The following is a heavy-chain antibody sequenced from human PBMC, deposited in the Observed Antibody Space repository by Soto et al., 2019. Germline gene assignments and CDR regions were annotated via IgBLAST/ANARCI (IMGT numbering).Heavy chain of an antibody. CDR2: INPSGGST. CDR1: GYTFTSYY. J-gene: IGHJ4*02. D-gene: IGHD2-2*01. CDR3: AKSGDCISTSCSLDY. V-gene: IGHV1-46*01. Sequence: GASVKVSCKASGYTFTSYYIHWLRQAPGQGLEWMGIINPSGGSTTYAQKFQGRVTMTRDTSTSTVYMELSSLRSEDTAVYYCAKSGDCISTSCSLDYWGQGTLVTVS.